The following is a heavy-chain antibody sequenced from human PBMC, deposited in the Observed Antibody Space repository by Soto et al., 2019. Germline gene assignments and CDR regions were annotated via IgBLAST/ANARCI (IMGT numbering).Heavy chain of an antibody. V-gene: IGHV4-31*03. D-gene: IGHD2-15*01. Sequence: QVQLQESGPGLVKPSQTLSLTCTVSGGSISSGGYYWSWIRQHPGKGLEWIGYIYYSGSTYYNPSLQSRVTISVDTFKNQFSLRLSSVTAADTAVYYCAREDKGVVGGFDYWGQGTLVTVSS. CDR3: AREDKGVVGGFDY. J-gene: IGHJ4*02. CDR2: IYYSGST. CDR1: GGSISSGGYY.